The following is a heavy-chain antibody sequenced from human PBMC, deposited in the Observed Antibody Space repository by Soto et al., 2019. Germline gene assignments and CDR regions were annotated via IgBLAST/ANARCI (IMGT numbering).Heavy chain of an antibody. CDR1: GFTFSNYN. CDR3: AREGALKPFSS. CDR2: ISGSSIYI. Sequence: PGGSVRLSCVASGFTFSNYNMNWVRQAPGKGLEWVSHISGSSIYIHYADSVRGRFTISRDNAKNSVYLQMDSLRVEDTAVYYCAREGALKPFSSWGQGALVTVS. V-gene: IGHV3-21*01. J-gene: IGHJ4*02.